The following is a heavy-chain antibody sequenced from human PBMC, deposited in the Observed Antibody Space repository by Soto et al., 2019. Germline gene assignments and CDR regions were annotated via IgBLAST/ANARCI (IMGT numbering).Heavy chain of an antibody. Sequence: PGGSLRLSCAASGFTFSSYSMNWVRQAPGKGLEWVSSISSSSSYIYYADSVKGRFTISRDNAKNSLYLQMNSLRAEDTAVYYCARVLKYYDSSGYWSDYYGMDVWGQGTTVTVSS. V-gene: IGHV3-21*01. CDR3: ARVLKYYDSSGYWSDYYGMDV. J-gene: IGHJ6*02. CDR1: GFTFSSYS. CDR2: ISSSSSYI. D-gene: IGHD3-22*01.